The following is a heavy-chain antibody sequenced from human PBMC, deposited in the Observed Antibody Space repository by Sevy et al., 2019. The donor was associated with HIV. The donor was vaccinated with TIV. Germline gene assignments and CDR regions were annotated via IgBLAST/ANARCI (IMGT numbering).Heavy chain of an antibody. Sequence: SETLSLTCAVYGGSFSGYYWSWIRQPPGKGLEWIGEINNSGGTNYNPSLKSRVAISVDTSKNHFSLNLNSVTAADTAVYYCARHCTGSSCSHAFDIWGQGTMVTVSS. CDR3: ARHCTGSSCSHAFDI. CDR2: INNSGGT. CDR1: GGSFSGYY. V-gene: IGHV4-34*01. J-gene: IGHJ3*02. D-gene: IGHD2-15*01.